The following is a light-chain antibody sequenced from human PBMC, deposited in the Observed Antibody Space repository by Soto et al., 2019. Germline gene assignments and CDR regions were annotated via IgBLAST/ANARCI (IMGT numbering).Light chain of an antibody. J-gene: IGKJ4*01. V-gene: IGKV1-39*01. Sequence: AAGGRVAISCRASHYISTYLNWYQQRPGKAPKLLIYAASSLQSGVPSRFSGSGSGTDFTLTISSLQPEDFATYYCQQTYSTPLTFGGGTKVEIK. CDR2: AAS. CDR3: QQTYSTPLT. CDR1: HYISTY.